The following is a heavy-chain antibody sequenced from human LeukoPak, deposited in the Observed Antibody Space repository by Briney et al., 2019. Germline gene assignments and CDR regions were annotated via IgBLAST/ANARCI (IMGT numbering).Heavy chain of an antibody. D-gene: IGHD3-16*01. J-gene: IGHJ4*02. V-gene: IGHV1-2*02. CDR2: INPNSGGT. CDR1: GYTFTGYY. CDR3: ARDSPPSTPVPWG. Sequence: ASVKVSCKASGYTFTGYYMHWVRQAPGQGLEWMGWINPNSGGTNYAQKFQGRVTMTRDTPISTAYMELSRLRSDDTAVYYCARDSPPSTPVPWGWGQGTLVTVSS.